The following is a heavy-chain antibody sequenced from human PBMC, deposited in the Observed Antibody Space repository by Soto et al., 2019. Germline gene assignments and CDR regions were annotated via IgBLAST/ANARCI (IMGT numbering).Heavy chain of an antibody. CDR1: GYTFTNYY. CDR3: SRAPYRDYEDH. Sequence: QVQLGQSGAEVKKPGASVRVSCRASGYTFTNYYVHWVRQAPGQGLEWMGIINPSDATTSYAPKFQGRLTVTRDTSTSTVYMEVNSLRSEDTAVYYSSRAPYRDYEDHWGQGTLVTVSS. CDR2: INPSDATT. J-gene: IGHJ4*02. V-gene: IGHV1-46*03. D-gene: IGHD4-17*01.